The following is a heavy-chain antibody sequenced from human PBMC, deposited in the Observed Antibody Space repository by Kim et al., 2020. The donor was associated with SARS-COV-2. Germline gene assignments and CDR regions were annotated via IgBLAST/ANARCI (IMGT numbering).Heavy chain of an antibody. J-gene: IGHJ4*02. Sequence: GGSLRLSCAAYGFTFSSYCMHWVRQAPGKGREWVAVIWYDGSNKYYTDSVKGRFTISRDNSKNTLYLQMNSLRAEDTAVYYCARVSTYYYGSGPDYWGQGTLLTVSS. D-gene: IGHD3-10*01. CDR3: ARVSTYYYGSGPDY. CDR1: GFTFSSYC. V-gene: IGHV3-33*01. CDR2: IWYDGSNK.